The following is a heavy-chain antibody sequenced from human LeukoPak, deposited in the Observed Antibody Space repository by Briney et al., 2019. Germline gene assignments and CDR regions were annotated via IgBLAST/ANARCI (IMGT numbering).Heavy chain of an antibody. CDR1: GYTFTGYY. D-gene: IGHD3-3*01. V-gene: IGHV1-2*02. J-gene: IGHJ4*02. CDR3: ARDPFSGYYPLDY. Sequence: GASVKVSCKASGYTFTGYYMHWVRQAPGQGLEWMGWINPNSGGTNYAQKFQGRVTMTRDTSISTAYMELSRLRSDDTAVYYRARDPFSGYYPLDYWGQGTLVTVSS. CDR2: INPNSGGT.